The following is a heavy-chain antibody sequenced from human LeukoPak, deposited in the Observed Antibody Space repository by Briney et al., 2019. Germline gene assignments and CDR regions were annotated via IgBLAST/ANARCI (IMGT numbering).Heavy chain of an antibody. CDR1: GFTFSSYA. J-gene: IGHJ4*02. CDR3: AKSRIDRAGTSGYFDY. Sequence: PGASLRLSCAASGFTFSSYAMSWVRPAPGKGLEWVSAISGSGGSTYYADSVKGRFTISRDNSKNTLYLQMNSLRAEDTAVYYCAKSRIDRAGTSGYFDYWGQGTLVTVSS. CDR2: ISGSGGST. D-gene: IGHD3-10*01. V-gene: IGHV3-23*01.